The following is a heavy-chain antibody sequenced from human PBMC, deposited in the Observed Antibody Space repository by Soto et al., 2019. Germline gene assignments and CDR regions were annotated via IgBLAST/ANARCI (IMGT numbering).Heavy chain of an antibody. Sequence: PGGSLRLSCAASGITLSNYGMHWVRQAPGKGLEWLAVISSDGSNTFYADSVKGRLTISRDNSKSTLYLQMDSLRTEDTAVYFCAASGCGYNSGAHHAYYGMDIWGQGTTVTVSS. J-gene: IGHJ6*02. CDR1: GITLSNYG. V-gene: IGHV3-30*03. D-gene: IGHD5-12*01. CDR2: ISSDGSNT. CDR3: AASGCGYNSGAHHAYYGMDI.